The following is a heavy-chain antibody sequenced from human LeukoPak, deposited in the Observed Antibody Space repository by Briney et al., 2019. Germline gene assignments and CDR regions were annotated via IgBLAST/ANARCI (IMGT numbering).Heavy chain of an antibody. D-gene: IGHD4-17*01. J-gene: IGHJ6*04. CDR1: GGTFSSYA. CDR3: ARISIEVYGDYYYGMDV. Sequence: SVKVSCKASGGTFSSYAISWVRQAPGQGLEWMGGIIPIFGTANYAQKFQGRVTITADKSTSTAYMELSSLRSEDTAVYYCARISIEVYGDYYYGMDVWGKGTTVTVSS. V-gene: IGHV1-69*06. CDR2: IIPIFGTA.